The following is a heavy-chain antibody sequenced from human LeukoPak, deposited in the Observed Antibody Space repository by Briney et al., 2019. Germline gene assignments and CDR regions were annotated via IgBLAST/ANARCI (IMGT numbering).Heavy chain of an antibody. CDR3: AKDIAIAVAGTGVGFDY. CDR2: IKQDGSEK. Sequence: PGGSLRLSCAASGFTFSSYWMSWVRQAPGQGLEWVANIKQDGSEKYYVDSVKGRFTISRDNAKNSLYLQMNSLRAEDTALYYCAKDIAIAVAGTGVGFDYWGQGTLVTVSS. CDR1: GFTFSSYW. J-gene: IGHJ4*02. V-gene: IGHV3-7*03. D-gene: IGHD6-19*01.